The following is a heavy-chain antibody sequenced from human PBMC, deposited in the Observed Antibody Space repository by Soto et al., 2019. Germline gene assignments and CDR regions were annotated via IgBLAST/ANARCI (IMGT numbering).Heavy chain of an antibody. V-gene: IGHV4-59*11. D-gene: IGHD4-4*01. Sequence: PSETLSLTCAVSGGSIRSHYWSWIRQPPGKGLEWIAYIYYSGSTNYNPSLKSRVTISMDTSKNQFSLKLNSVTAADTAVYYCARVERGDYNNLVDFDYWGQGTLVTVSS. CDR2: IYYSGST. J-gene: IGHJ4*02. CDR3: ARVERGDYNNLVDFDY. CDR1: GGSIRSHY.